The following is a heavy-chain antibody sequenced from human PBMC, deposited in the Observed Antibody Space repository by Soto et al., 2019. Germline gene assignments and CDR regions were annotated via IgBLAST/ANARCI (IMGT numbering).Heavy chain of an antibody. V-gene: IGHV3-7*01. D-gene: IGHD3-22*01. CDR3: ARDSSGYYYNPYYFDY. Sequence: PGGSLRLSCAASGXTFSSYWMSWVRQAPGKGLEWVANIKQDGSEKYYVDSVKGRFTISRDNAKNSLYLQMNSLRAEDTAVYYCARDSSGYYYNPYYFDYWGQGTLVTVSS. CDR2: IKQDGSEK. J-gene: IGHJ4*02. CDR1: GXTFSSYW.